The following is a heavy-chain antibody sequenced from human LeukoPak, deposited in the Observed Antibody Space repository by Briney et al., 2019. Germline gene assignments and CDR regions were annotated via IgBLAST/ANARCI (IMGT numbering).Heavy chain of an antibody. CDR2: ISSDGPI. Sequence: NAGGSLRLSCAASGFTLRNFDMNWVRQAPGKGLGWLSMISSDGPIYHADSVKGRFTISRDNADNSLYLQMNSLTAEDTAVYYCAREGPWDNFDYWGQGTLVTVSS. D-gene: IGHD1-26*01. CDR1: GFTLRNFD. CDR3: AREGPWDNFDY. V-gene: IGHV3-69-1*02. J-gene: IGHJ4*02.